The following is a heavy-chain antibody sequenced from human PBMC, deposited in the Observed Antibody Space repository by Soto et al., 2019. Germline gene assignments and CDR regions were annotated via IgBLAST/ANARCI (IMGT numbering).Heavy chain of an antibody. D-gene: IGHD6-6*01. CDR3: TTAARHYYYGMDV. Sequence: GGALRPSCAASGFTFNNARMNWGRQAPGKGLEWVGRIKSKTDGGTTDYAAPVKGRFTISRDDSKNTLYLQLNSLKTEDTAVYYCTTAARHYYYGMDVWGQGTTVTVSS. V-gene: IGHV3-15*07. J-gene: IGHJ6*02. CDR2: IKSKTDGGTT. CDR1: GFTFNNAR.